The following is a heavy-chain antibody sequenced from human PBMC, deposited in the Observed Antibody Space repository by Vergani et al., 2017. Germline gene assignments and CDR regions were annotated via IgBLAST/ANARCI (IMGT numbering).Heavy chain of an antibody. CDR2: ISGSGGST. CDR1: GFTFSSYA. D-gene: IGHD3-16*01. V-gene: IGHV3-23*01. J-gene: IGHJ6*03. CDR3: EEYGGVGYMDV. Sequence: EVQLLESGGGLVQPGGSLRLSCAASGFTFSSYAMSWVRQAPGKGLEWVAAISGSGGSTYYADAVKGRFTIHRDNSKNTLYPQMNSLRAEDTAVYYCEEYGGVGYMDVWGKGTTVTVS.